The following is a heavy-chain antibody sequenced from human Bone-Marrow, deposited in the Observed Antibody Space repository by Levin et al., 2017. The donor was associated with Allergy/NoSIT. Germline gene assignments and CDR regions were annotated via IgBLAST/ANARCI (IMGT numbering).Heavy chain of an antibody. J-gene: IGHJ5*02. Sequence: RPGGSLRLSCAASGFTFSDYYMSWIRQAPGKGLEWVSYISSSSSYTNYADSVKGRFTISRDNAKNSLYLQMNSLRAEDTAVYYCAREITIFGVVPSPWGQGTLVTVSS. CDR3: AREITIFGVVPSP. D-gene: IGHD3-3*01. CDR2: ISSSSSYT. CDR1: GFTFSDYY. V-gene: IGHV3-11*06.